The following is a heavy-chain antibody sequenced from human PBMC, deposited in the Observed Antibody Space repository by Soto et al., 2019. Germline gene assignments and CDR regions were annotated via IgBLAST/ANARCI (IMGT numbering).Heavy chain of an antibody. CDR1: GFSLTTRPVG. CDR3: AHRQLYNGAWNEGTFDY. D-gene: IGHD1-1*01. J-gene: IGHJ4*02. Sequence: QITLKESGPTLVKPTQTLTLTCTFSGFSLTTRPVGVGWIRQPPGQALEWVALIYWDDVKRYNPSLKTRVTITKDTSKNQVVLTMTNMDPVDTATYYCAHRQLYNGAWNEGTFDYWGQGALVTVSS. CDR2: IYWDDVK. V-gene: IGHV2-5*02.